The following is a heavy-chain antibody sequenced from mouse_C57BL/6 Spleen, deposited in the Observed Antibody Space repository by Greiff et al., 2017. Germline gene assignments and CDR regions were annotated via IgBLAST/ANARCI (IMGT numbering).Heavy chain of an antibody. CDR3: TRDSSGYGAMDY. J-gene: IGHJ4*01. Sequence: EVQRVESGEGLVKPGGSLKLSCAASGFTFSSYAMSWVRQTPEKRLEWVAYISSGGDYIYYADTVKGRFTISRDNARNTLYLQMSSLKSEDTAMYYCTRDSSGYGAMDYWGQGTSVTVSS. D-gene: IGHD3-2*02. V-gene: IGHV5-9-1*02. CDR2: ISSGGDYI. CDR1: GFTFSSYA.